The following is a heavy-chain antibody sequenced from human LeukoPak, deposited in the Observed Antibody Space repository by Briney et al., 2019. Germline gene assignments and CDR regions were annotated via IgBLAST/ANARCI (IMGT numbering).Heavy chain of an antibody. CDR1: GGSISSSSYY. D-gene: IGHD5-18*01. J-gene: IGHJ5*02. CDR2: IYYSGST. V-gene: IGHV4-39*07. Sequence: SETLSLTCTVSGGSISSSSYYWGWIRQPPGKGLEWIGSIYYSGSTYYNPSLKSRVTISVDTSKNQFSLKLSSVTAADTAVYYCARDWDSYGYGDWFDPWGQGTLVTVSS. CDR3: ARDWDSYGYGDWFDP.